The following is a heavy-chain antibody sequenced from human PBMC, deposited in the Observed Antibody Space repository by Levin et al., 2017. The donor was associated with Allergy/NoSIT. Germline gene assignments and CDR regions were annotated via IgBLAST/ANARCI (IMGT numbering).Heavy chain of an antibody. CDR2: IIPILGIA. CDR1: GGTFSSYT. D-gene: IGHD3-10*01. J-gene: IGHJ4*02. CDR3: ARKDNGYGSLGFDY. Sequence: AASVKVSCKASGGTFSSYTISWVRQAPGQGLEWMGRIIPILGIANYAQKFQGRVTITADKSTSTAYMELSSLRSEDTAVYYCARKDNGYGSLGFDYWGQGTLVTVSS. V-gene: IGHV1-69*02.